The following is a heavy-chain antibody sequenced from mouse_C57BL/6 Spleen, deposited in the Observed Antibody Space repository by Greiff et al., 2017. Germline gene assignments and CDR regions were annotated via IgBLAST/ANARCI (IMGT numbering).Heavy chain of an antibody. D-gene: IGHD1-1*01. CDR3: ARESDYYGSSYWYFDV. J-gene: IGHJ1*03. CDR2: IYPRSGNT. CDR1: GYTFTSYG. Sequence: VQLQQSGAELARPGASVKLSCKASGYTFTSYGISWVKQRTGQGLEWIGEIYPRSGNTYYNEKFKGKATLTADKSSSTAYMELRSLTSEDSAVYFCARESDYYGSSYWYFDVWGTGTTVTVSS. V-gene: IGHV1-81*01.